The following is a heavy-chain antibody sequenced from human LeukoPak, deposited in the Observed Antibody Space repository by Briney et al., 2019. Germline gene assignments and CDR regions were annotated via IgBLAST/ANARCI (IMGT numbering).Heavy chain of an antibody. J-gene: IGHJ6*02. V-gene: IGHV6-1*01. CDR3: ARDKYFDWLVYYYYGMDV. Sequence: SQTLSLTCVISGDSLSSSGDAWNWIRQSPSGRLEWLGRTYQRSKWSSDYALSVRSRITVDPDTSKNQFSLQLNSVTPEDTAVYYCARDKYFDWLVYYYYGMDVWGQGTTVTVSS. CDR1: GDSLSSSGDA. CDR2: TYQRSKWSS. D-gene: IGHD3-9*01.